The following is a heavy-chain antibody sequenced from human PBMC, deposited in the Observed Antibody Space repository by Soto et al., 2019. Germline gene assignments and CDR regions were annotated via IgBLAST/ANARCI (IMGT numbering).Heavy chain of an antibody. Sequence: QVQLVQSGSEMKKPGSSVKVSCQYSGGTFNTYARNWVRQAPGQGPEWMGDISPMFGAANYAPKFQGRGTIPTDESTGTSYMQLSSLTSEDTALYFCAREVQVHAPAFVYWGQGPVVNVSS. CDR3: AREVQVHAPAFVY. CDR2: ISPMFGAA. D-gene: IGHD3-10*01. CDR1: GGTFNTYA. V-gene: IGHV1-69*19. J-gene: IGHJ4*02.